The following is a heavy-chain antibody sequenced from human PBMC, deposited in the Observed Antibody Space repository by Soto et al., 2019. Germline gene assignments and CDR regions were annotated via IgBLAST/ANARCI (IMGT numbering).Heavy chain of an antibody. CDR1: GFTVSSNY. CDR2: IYSGGST. J-gene: IGHJ5*02. D-gene: IGHD2-15*01. V-gene: IGHV3-53*04. CDR3: ARDIVQGCSGGSCYHENGWFDP. Sequence: GGSLRLSCAASGFTVSSNYMSWVRQAPGKGLEWVSVIYSGGSTYYADSVKGRFTISRHNSKNTLYLQMNSLRAEDTAVYYCARDIVQGCSGGSCYHENGWFDPWGQGTLVTVSS.